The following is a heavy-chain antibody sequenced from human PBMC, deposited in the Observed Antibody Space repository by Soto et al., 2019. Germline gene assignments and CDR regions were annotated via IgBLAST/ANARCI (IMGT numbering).Heavy chain of an antibody. CDR2: IYYSGST. Sequence: PSETLSLTCTVSGGSISSGDYYWSWIRQPPGKGLEWIGYIYYSGSTYYNPSLKSRVTISVDTSKNQFSPKLSSVTAADTAVYYCASPRLLWFGESYGMDVWGQGTTVTVS. CDR3: ASPRLLWFGESYGMDV. J-gene: IGHJ6*02. V-gene: IGHV4-30-4*01. CDR1: GGSISSGDYY. D-gene: IGHD3-10*01.